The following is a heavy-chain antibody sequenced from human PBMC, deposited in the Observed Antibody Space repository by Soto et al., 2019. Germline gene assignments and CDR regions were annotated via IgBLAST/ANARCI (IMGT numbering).Heavy chain of an antibody. D-gene: IGHD3-10*01. Sequence: SQTLSLTCVISGDSVSSNSAGWNWIRQSPSRGLEWLGRTYYKSKWNNYYALSVKSRITINPDTSKNQFSLHLYSVTPEDTAVYYCTGITWFRGMDVWGQGTPVTVSS. CDR2: TYYKSKWNN. CDR3: TGITWFRGMDV. J-gene: IGHJ6*02. CDR1: GDSVSSNSAG. V-gene: IGHV6-1*01.